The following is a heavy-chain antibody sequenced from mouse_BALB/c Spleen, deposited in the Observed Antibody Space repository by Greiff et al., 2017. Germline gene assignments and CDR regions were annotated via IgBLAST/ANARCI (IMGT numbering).Heavy chain of an antibody. V-gene: IGHV1-4*02. Sequence: QVQLKESAAELARPGASVKMSCKASGYTFTSYTMHWVKQRPGQGLEWIGYINPSSGYTEYNQKFKDKTTLTADKSSSTAYMQLSSLTSEDSAVYYCARGGNYGNYAMDYWGQGTSVTVSS. D-gene: IGHD2-1*01. CDR1: GYTFTSYT. CDR3: ARGGNYGNYAMDY. J-gene: IGHJ4*01. CDR2: INPSSGYT.